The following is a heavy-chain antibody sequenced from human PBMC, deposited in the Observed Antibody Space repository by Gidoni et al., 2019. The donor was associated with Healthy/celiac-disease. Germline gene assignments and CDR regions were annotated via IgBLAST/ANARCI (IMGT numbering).Heavy chain of an antibody. CDR3: ASTPKRDYSSGLTGWFDP. V-gene: IGHV1-8*01. J-gene: IGHJ5*02. CDR1: GYTFTSYD. Sequence: QVQLVQSGAEVKKPGASVKVSCKASGYTFTSYDINWVRQATGQGLEWMGWMNPNSGNTGYAQKFQGRVTMTRNTSISTAYMELSSLRSEDTAVYYCASTPKRDYSSGLTGWFDPWGQGTLVTVSS. CDR2: MNPNSGNT. D-gene: IGHD6-19*01.